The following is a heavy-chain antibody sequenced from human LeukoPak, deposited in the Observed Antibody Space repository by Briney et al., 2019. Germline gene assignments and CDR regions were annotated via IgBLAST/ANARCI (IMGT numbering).Heavy chain of an antibody. CDR1: GFTFSNYG. CDR2: ISGSGGNT. V-gene: IGHV3-23*01. Sequence: GGSLRLSCAASGFTFSNYGMNWVRQAPGKGLEWVSAISGSGGNTHYADSVKGRFTISRDNAKNSLYLQMNSLRAEDTAVYYCARLYDGSAYHADHFDYWGQGTLVTVSS. CDR3: ARLYDGSAYHADHFDY. D-gene: IGHD3-22*01. J-gene: IGHJ4*02.